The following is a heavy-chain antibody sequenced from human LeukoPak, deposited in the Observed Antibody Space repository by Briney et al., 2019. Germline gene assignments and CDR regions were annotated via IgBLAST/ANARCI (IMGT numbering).Heavy chain of an antibody. CDR1: GGSISSSNW. J-gene: IGHJ4*02. CDR3: ARVNSNYGFDY. V-gene: IGHV4-4*02. CDR2: IYHSGST. D-gene: IGHD4-11*01. Sequence: PSGTLSLTCAVSGGSISSSNWWSWVRQPPGKGLEWIGEIYHSGSTNYNPSLKSRVIISVDKSKNQFSLKLSSMTAADTAVYYCARVNSNYGFDYWGQGTLVTVSS.